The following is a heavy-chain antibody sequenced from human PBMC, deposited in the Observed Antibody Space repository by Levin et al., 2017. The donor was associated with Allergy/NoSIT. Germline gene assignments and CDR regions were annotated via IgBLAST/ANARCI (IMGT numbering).Heavy chain of an antibody. Sequence: GGSLRLSCAASGFTFSSYWMSWVRQAPGKGLEWVANIKQDGSEKYYVDSVKGRFTISRDNAKNSLYLQMNSLRAEDTAVYYCVRDRWVGATGGDYWGQGTLVTVSS. V-gene: IGHV3-7*01. CDR2: IKQDGSEK. D-gene: IGHD1-26*01. CDR1: GFTFSSYW. J-gene: IGHJ4*02. CDR3: VRDRWVGATGGDY.